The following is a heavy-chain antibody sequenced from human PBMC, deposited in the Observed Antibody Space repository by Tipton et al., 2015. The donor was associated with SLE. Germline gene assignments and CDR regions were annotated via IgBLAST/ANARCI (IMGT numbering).Heavy chain of an antibody. J-gene: IGHJ3*02. D-gene: IGHD2-21*01. CDR1: GFTVSSNY. CDR3: ARPYCGGDCYPEAFDI. CDR2: IYSGGST. V-gene: IGHV3-53*04. Sequence: QLVQSGGGLVQPGGSLRLSCAASGFTVSSNYMSWVRQDPGKGLEWVSGIYSGGSTYYADSVKGRFTISRDNSKNTLYLQMNSLRAEDTAVYYCARPYCGGDCYPEAFDIWGQGTMVTVSS.